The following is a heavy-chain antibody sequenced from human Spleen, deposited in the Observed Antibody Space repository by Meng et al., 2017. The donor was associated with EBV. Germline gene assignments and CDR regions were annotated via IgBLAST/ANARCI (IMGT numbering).Heavy chain of an antibody. Sequence: QRQESGPGLVKPSEPLSLTCVVSGGSISSYSYYWGWIRQSPGEGLEWIGIINYSGSTYYNPSLKSRVTISVDTSKNQFSLKLSSVTAADTAVYYCARQPAFGYDPYFDYWGQGNLVTVSS. J-gene: IGHJ4*02. D-gene: IGHD5-12*01. CDR2: INYSGST. V-gene: IGHV4-39*01. CDR1: GGSISSYSYY. CDR3: ARQPAFGYDPYFDY.